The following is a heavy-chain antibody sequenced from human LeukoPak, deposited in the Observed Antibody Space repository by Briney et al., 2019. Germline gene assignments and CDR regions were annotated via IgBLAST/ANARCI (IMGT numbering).Heavy chain of an antibody. V-gene: IGHV1-2*02. CDR2: INPNSGGT. D-gene: IGHD4-17*01. J-gene: IGHJ3*02. CDR1: GYTFNDYY. Sequence: ASVKVSCKASGYTFNDYYIHXXRQAPGQGLDWMGWINPNSGGTNYAQKFQGRIIMTRDTSISTAYMELSRLRSDDTAIYYCARPYGDYDPIDAFDIWGQGTMVTVSS. CDR3: ARPYGDYDPIDAFDI.